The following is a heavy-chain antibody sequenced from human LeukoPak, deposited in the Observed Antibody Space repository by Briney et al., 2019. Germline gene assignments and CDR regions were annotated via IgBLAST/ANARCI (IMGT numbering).Heavy chain of an antibody. CDR3: AKRGVVIRVILVGFHKEAYYFDS. CDR1: GITLSTFG. J-gene: IGHJ4*02. D-gene: IGHD2/OR15-2a*01. Sequence: GGSLRLSRALSGITLSTFGMSCVAEAPGKRVGWVAGISDSGGRTKYTEYVKDRFTLSRHNSKNTLYLQINSLIAEDTAVYVCAKRGVVIRVILVGFHKEAYYFDSWGQGALVTVSS. CDR2: ISDSGGRT. V-gene: IGHV3-23*01.